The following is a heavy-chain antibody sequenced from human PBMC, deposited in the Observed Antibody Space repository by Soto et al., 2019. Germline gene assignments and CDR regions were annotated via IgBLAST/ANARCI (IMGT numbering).Heavy chain of an antibody. CDR3: ARRWKTTAMVIWYYFDY. CDR1: SGSISSSNW. J-gene: IGHJ4*02. V-gene: IGHV4-4*02. D-gene: IGHD5-18*01. CDR2: IYHSGST. Sequence: PSETLSLTCAVSSGSISSSNWWSWVRQPPGKGLEWIGEIYHSGSTNYNPSLKSRVTISVDKSKNQFSLKLSSVTAADTAVYYCARRWKTTAMVIWYYFDYWGQGTLVTVSS.